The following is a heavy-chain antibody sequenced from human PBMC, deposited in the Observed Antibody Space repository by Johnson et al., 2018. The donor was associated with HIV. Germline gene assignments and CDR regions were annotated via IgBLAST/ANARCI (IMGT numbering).Heavy chain of an antibody. V-gene: IGHV3-66*01. D-gene: IGHD2-15*01. CDR2: IYSGGST. Sequence: EVQLVESGGGLVQRGGSLRLSCVASGVTVSNNYMIWVRQAPGKGLEWVSVIYSGGSTYQADSVKGRFTISRDNSKNTLYLQMNSLRAEETAVYYCASRPGVDFCSGGSCRPNPFDGFDIWGQGTKVTVSS. CDR1: GVTVSNNY. CDR3: ASRPGVDFCSGGSCRPNPFDGFDI. J-gene: IGHJ3*02.